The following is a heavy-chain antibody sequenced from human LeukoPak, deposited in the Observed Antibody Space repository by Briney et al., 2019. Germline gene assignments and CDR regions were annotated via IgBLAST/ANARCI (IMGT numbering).Heavy chain of an antibody. CDR3: ARQESGAYGSGSYLGYNFDY. Sequence: GGSLRLSCAPSGFTFSSYSMNWVRQAPGKGLEWVSSISSSSSYIYYADSVKGRFTISRDNAKNSLYLQMNSLRAEDTAVYYCARQESGAYGSGSYLGYNFDYWGQGTLVTVSS. V-gene: IGHV3-21*01. D-gene: IGHD3-10*01. J-gene: IGHJ4*02. CDR2: ISSSSSYI. CDR1: GFTFSSYS.